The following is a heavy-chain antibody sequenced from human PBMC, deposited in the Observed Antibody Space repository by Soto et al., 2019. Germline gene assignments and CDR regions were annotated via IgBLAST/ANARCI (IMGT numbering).Heavy chain of an antibody. CDR2: MNAKSGDT. Sequence: SVKVSCKASGYTFSDFDINWLRQASGQGPEWMEWMNAKSGDTFFAQRFQGKFNMTWDTSLSTAYMEVGSLTSDDTAMYYCARGNPFNYAGFDVWGQGTTVTVSS. J-gene: IGHJ6*02. V-gene: IGHV1-8*01. D-gene: IGHD3-16*01. CDR1: GYTFSDFD. CDR3: ARGNPFNYAGFDV.